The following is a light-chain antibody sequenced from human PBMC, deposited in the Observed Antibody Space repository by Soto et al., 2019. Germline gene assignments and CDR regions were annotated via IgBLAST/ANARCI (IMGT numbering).Light chain of an antibody. CDR3: QSYDSSLSAYV. CDR2: SNT. V-gene: IGLV1-40*01. Sequence: QAVVTQPPSASGTPGQRVTISCSGSSSNIGAGYDLHWYQQLPGTAPKLLIYSNTNRPSGVPDRFSGSKSGTSASLAITGLQAEDEADYYCQSYDSSLSAYVFGTGTKLTVL. J-gene: IGLJ1*01. CDR1: SSNIGAGYD.